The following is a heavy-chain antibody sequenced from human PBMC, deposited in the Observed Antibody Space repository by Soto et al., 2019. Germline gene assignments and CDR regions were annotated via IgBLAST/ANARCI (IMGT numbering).Heavy chain of an antibody. CDR3: TTDPTDSGSYYRRGGYYGMDV. Sequence: GGSLRLSCAASGFTLNNAWMSWVRQAPGKGLEWVGRIKSKTDGGIIEYAAPAKGRFTISRDASKNTVYLQMNSLKTEDTAVYYCTTDPTDSGSYYRRGGYYGMDVWGQGTTVTVSS. J-gene: IGHJ6*02. V-gene: IGHV3-15*01. CDR1: GFTLNNAW. D-gene: IGHD3-10*01. CDR2: IKSKTDGGII.